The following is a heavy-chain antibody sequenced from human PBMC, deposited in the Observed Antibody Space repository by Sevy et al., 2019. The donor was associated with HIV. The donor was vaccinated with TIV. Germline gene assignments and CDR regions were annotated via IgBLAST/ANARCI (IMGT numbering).Heavy chain of an antibody. Sequence: GGSLRLSCSASGFTFSSYAMHWVRQAPGKGLEYVSAISSNGGSTYYADSVKGRFTISRDNSKNTLYLQMSSLRAEDTAVYYCVKDLLSSSWYLDWFDPWGQGTLVTVSS. CDR2: ISSNGGST. J-gene: IGHJ5*02. V-gene: IGHV3-64D*06. D-gene: IGHD6-13*01. CDR3: VKDLLSSSWYLDWFDP. CDR1: GFTFSSYA.